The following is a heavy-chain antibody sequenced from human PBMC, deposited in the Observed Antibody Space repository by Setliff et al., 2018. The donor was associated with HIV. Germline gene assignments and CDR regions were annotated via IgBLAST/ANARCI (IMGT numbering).Heavy chain of an antibody. V-gene: IGHV4-34*01. D-gene: IGHD1-26*01. CDR3: AKGDPWEPHRDAFYI. CDR2: INHSGSA. Sequence: SETLSLTCAVYGGSFSGYYWTWIRQSPGKGLEWIGEINHSGSANYNPSHKSRVTISVDTSKNQFSLNLSSVTATDTAIYYCAKGDPWEPHRDAFYIWGHGAMVTVSS. J-gene: IGHJ3*02. CDR1: GGSFSGYY.